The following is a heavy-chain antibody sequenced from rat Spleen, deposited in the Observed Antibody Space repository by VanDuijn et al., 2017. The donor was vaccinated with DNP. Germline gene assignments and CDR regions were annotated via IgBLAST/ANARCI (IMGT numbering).Heavy chain of an antibody. CDR2: ISHDGVSN. J-gene: IGHJ2*01. CDR3: ARHVLPLRVWDY. Sequence: EVQLVASGGGFVQPGGSLKLSCVASGFTFSDYYMAWVRRAPTKGLEWVAYISHDGVSNYNGGSVKGRFTISRDIAKSTLYLEMNSLRSEDMATYYCARHVLPLRVWDYWGQGVMVTVSS. D-gene: IGHD1-4*01. CDR1: GFTFSDYY. V-gene: IGHV5-22*01.